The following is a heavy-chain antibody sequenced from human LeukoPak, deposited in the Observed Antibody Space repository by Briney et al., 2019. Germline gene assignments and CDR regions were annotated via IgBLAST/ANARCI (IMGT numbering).Heavy chain of an antibody. CDR3: ARLGDLGMDV. D-gene: IGHD3-16*01. J-gene: IGHJ6*02. V-gene: IGHV4-30-4*01. Sequence: SQTLSLTCRVTGDPITSGDYFWSWVRQPPGKGLEWVGYIYHTGSSHCNPSLKNRLSLSVDTSKNQFSLNLTSVTVADTARYFCARLGDLGMDVWGQGTTVSVFS. CDR1: GDPITSGDYF. CDR2: IYHTGSS.